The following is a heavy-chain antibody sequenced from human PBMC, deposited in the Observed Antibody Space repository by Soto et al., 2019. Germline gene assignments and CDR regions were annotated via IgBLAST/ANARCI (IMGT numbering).Heavy chain of an antibody. CDR2: IFGGGST. V-gene: IGHV3-53*02. Sequence: EVQLVATGGGLIQPGGSLRLSCAASGFIVSSNYMNWVRQAPGKGLEWVSCIFGGGSTYYADSVEGRFPISRDNSKNTVYLQMSSLRADDTAIYYCATAGQELQLASDYWGQGTLVTVSS. CDR1: GFIVSSNY. D-gene: IGHD6-13*01. J-gene: IGHJ4*02. CDR3: ATAGQELQLASDY.